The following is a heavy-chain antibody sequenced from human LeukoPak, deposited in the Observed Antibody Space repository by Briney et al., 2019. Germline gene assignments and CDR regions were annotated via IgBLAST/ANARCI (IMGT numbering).Heavy chain of an antibody. CDR3: ARHRVGSGDTYYDFWSGYSGFDP. CDR1: GGSISSGSYY. J-gene: IGHJ5*02. D-gene: IGHD3-3*01. CDR2: IYTSGST. V-gene: IGHV4-61*02. Sequence: SQTLSLTCTVSGGSISSGSYYWSWIRQPAGKGLEWIGRIYTSGSTNYNPSLKSRVTISVDTSKNQFSLKLSSVTAADTAVYYCARHRVGSGDTYYDFWSGYSGFDPWGQGTLVTVSS.